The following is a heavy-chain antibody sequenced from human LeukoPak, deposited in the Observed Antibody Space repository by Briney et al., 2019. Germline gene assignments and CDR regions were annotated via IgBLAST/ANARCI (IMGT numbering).Heavy chain of an antibody. Sequence: PGRSLRLSCTASGFSFSSYGMHWVRRAPGKGVKGLAVIWYDGNNNYYADSVKGRFTVSRDNSKNILYLQMNSLRAEDTAVYFCAKDYLPKSFAAYGGTDYWGQGTLVTVSS. CDR3: AKDYLPKSFAAYGGTDY. D-gene: IGHD3-16*01. CDR1: GFSFSSYG. CDR2: IWYDGNNN. V-gene: IGHV3-33*06. J-gene: IGHJ4*02.